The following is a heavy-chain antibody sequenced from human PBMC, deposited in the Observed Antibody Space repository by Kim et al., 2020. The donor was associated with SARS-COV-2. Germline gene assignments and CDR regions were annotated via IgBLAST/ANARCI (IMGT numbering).Heavy chain of an antibody. Sequence: SETLSLTCSVSGGSVNNQYWSWIRQPPGKRLEWIGYVYYSGATNYNPSLESRVTISVDTSKNLFSLTLSSVTAAATAVYYCARETYPLYSTNWQTHFDYWGQGTLVTVSS. V-gene: IGHV4-59*02. CDR2: VYYSGAT. D-gene: IGHD2-8*01. J-gene: IGHJ4*02. CDR3: ARETYPLYSTNWQTHFDY. CDR1: GGSVNNQY.